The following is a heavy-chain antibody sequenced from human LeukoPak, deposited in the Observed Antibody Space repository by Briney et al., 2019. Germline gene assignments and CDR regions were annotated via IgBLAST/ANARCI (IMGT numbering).Heavy chain of an antibody. Sequence: GGSLRLSCAASGFTFSTSWMHWVRQTPGKGLVWVSHITADGKTTSYADSVKGRFTISRDNAENTLYLQMNSLRAEDTAVYYCARAKRLLPTGWGQGTLVTVSS. D-gene: IGHD3-22*01. CDR2: ITADGKTT. CDR3: ARAKRLLPTG. V-gene: IGHV3-74*01. J-gene: IGHJ4*02. CDR1: GFTFSTSW.